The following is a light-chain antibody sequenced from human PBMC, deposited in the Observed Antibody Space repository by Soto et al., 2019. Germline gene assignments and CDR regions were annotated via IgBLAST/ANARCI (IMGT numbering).Light chain of an antibody. J-gene: IGLJ2*01. CDR3: QTWGTGIRV. V-gene: IGLV4-69*01. CDR1: SGHSTYD. CDR2: LNNDGSH. Sequence: QLVLTQSPSASASLGASVKLTCTLSSGHSTYDIAWLQQHPEKGPRHLMKLNNDGSHTKGDGIPDRFSGSSSGAERYLTISSLQSEDEADYYCQTWGTGIRVFGGGTKLTVL.